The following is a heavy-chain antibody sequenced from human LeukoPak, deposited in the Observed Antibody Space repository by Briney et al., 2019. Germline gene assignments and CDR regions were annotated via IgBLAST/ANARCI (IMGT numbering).Heavy chain of an antibody. Sequence: GGSLRLSXAASGFTFSDSAIHWVRQATGKGLEWVGRIRSKADAYSTTYAASLKGRFTISRDDSRNRAYLQVSSLRTEDTAVYYCTREYSSGWPFDFWGQGTLVTVSS. J-gene: IGHJ4*02. V-gene: IGHV3-73*01. CDR2: IRSKADAYST. D-gene: IGHD6-19*01. CDR1: GFTFSDSA. CDR3: TREYSSGWPFDF.